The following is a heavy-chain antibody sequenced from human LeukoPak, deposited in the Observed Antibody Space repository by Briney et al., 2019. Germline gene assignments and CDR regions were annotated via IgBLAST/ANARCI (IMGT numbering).Heavy chain of an antibody. J-gene: IGHJ5*02. CDR2: INHSGST. Sequence: SSETLSLTCAVYGGSFSGYYWSWIRQPPGKGLEWIGEINHSGSTNYNPSLKSRVTISVDTSKNQFSLKLSSVTAADTAVYYCARQRTVTSGWFDPWGQGTLVTVSS. CDR3: ARQRTVTSGWFDP. CDR1: GGSFSGYY. D-gene: IGHD4-17*01. V-gene: IGHV4-34*01.